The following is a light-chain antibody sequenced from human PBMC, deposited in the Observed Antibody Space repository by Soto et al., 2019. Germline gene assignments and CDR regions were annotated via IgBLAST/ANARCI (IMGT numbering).Light chain of an antibody. Sequence: QVTQSTSSLSASVGDRVTITCRASQAIRNDLGWYQQKSGKAPKLLIYAASTLQSGVPSRFSGSGFGTDFTLTISSLQPEDFATYYCLQDFNYFSFGQGTRLEIK. V-gene: IGKV1-6*01. CDR3: LQDFNYFS. CDR2: AAS. J-gene: IGKJ5*01. CDR1: QAIRND.